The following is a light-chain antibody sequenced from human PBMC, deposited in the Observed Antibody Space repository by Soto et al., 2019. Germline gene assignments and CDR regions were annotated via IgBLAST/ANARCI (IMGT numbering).Light chain of an antibody. J-gene: IGLJ1*01. CDR1: SSNVGSYKL. CDR2: EVN. V-gene: IGLV2-23*02. CDR3: CSSGGSPTYV. Sequence: QSALTQPASVSGSPGQSITISCTGTSSNVGSYKLVSWYQQHPGKAPKLMIFEVNKRPSGVSNRFSGSKSGNTASLTISGLKVEDEADYYCCSSGGSPTYVFGTGTEVTVL.